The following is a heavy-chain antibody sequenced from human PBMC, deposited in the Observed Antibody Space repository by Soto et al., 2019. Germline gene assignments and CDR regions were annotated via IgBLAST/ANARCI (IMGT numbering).Heavy chain of an antibody. CDR3: ASGHSSGWYDY. J-gene: IGHJ4*02. V-gene: IGHV3-7*03. CDR1: GFMFSRYS. CDR2: IKQDGSDK. Sequence: GGSLRLSCAASGFMFSRYSMTWVRQAPGKGLEWVANIKQDGSDKYYVDSVEGRFTISRGNAKNSLYLQMNSLRAEDTALYYCASGHSSGWYDYWGQGTLVTVSS. D-gene: IGHD6-19*01.